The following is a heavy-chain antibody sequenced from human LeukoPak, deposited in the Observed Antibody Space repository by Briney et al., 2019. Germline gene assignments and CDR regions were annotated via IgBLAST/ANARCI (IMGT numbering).Heavy chain of an antibody. V-gene: IGHV3-23*01. D-gene: IGHD3-9*01. CDR3: AKDRDDILTGYFPNPFDY. J-gene: IGHJ4*02. CDR1: GFTFSSYS. CDR2: ISGSGGST. Sequence: PGGSLRLSCAASGFTFSSYSMNWVRQAPGKGLEWVSAISGSGGSTYYADSVKGRFTISRDNSKNTLYLQMNSLRAEDTAVYYCAKDRDDILTGYFPNPFDYWGQGTLVTVSS.